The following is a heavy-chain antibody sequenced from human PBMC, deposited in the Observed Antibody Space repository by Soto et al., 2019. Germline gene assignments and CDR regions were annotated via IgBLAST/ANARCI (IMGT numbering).Heavy chain of an antibody. CDR3: ARGSLIFGAVNGWFDP. Sequence: GASVKVSCKASGGTFSSYAISWVRQAPGQGLEWMGGIIPIFGTANYAQKFQGRVTITADKSTSTAYMELSSLRSEDTAVYYCARGSLIFGAVNGWFDPWGQGTLVTVSS. V-gene: IGHV1-69*06. CDR1: GGTFSSYA. D-gene: IGHD3-3*01. J-gene: IGHJ5*02. CDR2: IIPIFGTA.